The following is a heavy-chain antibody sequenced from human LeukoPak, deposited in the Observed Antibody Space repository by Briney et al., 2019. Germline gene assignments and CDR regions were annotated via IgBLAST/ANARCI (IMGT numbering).Heavy chain of an antibody. CDR2: ISYDGSNK. J-gene: IGHJ4*02. V-gene: IGHV3-30-3*01. Sequence: GGSPRLSCAASGFTFSSYAMHWVRQAPGKGLEWVAVISYDGSNKYYADSVKGRFTISRDNSKNTLYLQMNSLRAEDTAVYYCARGGSDYGPFDYWGQGTLVTVSS. CDR3: ARGGSDYGPFDY. CDR1: GFTFSSYA. D-gene: IGHD4-17*01.